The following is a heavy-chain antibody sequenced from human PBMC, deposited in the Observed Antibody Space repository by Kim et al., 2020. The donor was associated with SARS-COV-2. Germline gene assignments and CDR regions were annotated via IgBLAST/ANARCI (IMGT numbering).Heavy chain of an antibody. CDR3: AREYTSSPGGFDY. D-gene: IGHD6-13*01. Sequence: YSPSFQGQVTISADKSISTAYLKWSSLKASDTAMYYCAREYTSSPGGFDYWGQGTLVTVSA. V-gene: IGHV5-51*01. J-gene: IGHJ4*02.